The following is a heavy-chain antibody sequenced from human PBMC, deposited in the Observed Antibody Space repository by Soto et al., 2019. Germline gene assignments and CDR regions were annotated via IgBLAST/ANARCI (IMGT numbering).Heavy chain of an antibody. J-gene: IGHJ4*02. CDR3: ARDLGTAAAGV. D-gene: IGHD6-13*01. CDR1: GGSIISTNW. CDR2: IYHSGST. V-gene: IGHV4-4*02. Sequence: QVQLQESGPGLVKPSGTLSLTCAVSGGSIISTNWWSWVRQPPGKGLEWIGEIYHSGSTNYNPSLTSRVTNAGNQPQNQFALKLTSVTAADTAGYYCARDLGTAAAGVWGQGALVTVSS.